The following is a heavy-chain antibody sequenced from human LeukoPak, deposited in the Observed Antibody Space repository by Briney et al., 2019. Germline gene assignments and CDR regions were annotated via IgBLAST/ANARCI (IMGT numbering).Heavy chain of an antibody. D-gene: IGHD3-10*01. CDR3: ASAPLIRGSPVNY. Sequence: GGSLRLSCAASGFTFSSHGMIWVRQAPGKGLEWVSYISSSSSTIYYADSVKGRFTISRDNAKNSLYLQMNSLRAEDTAVYYCASAPLIRGSPVNYWGQGTLVTVSS. J-gene: IGHJ4*02. CDR2: ISSSSSTI. V-gene: IGHV3-48*01. CDR1: GFTFSSHG.